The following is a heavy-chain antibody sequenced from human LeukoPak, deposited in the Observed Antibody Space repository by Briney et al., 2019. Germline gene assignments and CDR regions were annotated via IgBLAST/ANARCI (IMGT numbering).Heavy chain of an antibody. D-gene: IGHD6-19*01. CDR2: INPSGGST. Sequence: ASVKVSCKASGYTFTSYYMHWVRQAPGQGREWMGIINPSGGSTSYAQKFQGRVTMTRDTSTSTVYMELSSLRSEDTAVYYCASLLSGGRRGLVYWGQGTLVTVSS. CDR3: ASLLSGGRRGLVY. CDR1: GYTFTSYY. J-gene: IGHJ4*02. V-gene: IGHV1-46*01.